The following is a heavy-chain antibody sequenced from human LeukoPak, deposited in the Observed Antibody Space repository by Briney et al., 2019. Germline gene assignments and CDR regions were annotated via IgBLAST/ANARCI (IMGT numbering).Heavy chain of an antibody. CDR1: GGSISSYY. V-gene: IGHV3-7*01. J-gene: IGHJ4*02. D-gene: IGHD6-19*01. CDR3: ARVLLVSDGSGSDY. Sequence: HPSETLSLTCTVSGGSISSYYWSWVRQAPGKGLEWVANIKQDGSEEYYVDSVKGRFTISRDNAKNSLYLQMNSLRAEDTAVYYCARVLLVSDGSGSDYWGQGTLVTVSS. CDR2: IKQDGSEE.